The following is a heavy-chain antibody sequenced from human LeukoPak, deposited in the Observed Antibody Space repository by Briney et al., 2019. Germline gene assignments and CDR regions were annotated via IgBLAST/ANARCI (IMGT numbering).Heavy chain of an antibody. CDR1: GFTFSSYA. Sequence: GGSLRLSCAASGFTFSSYAMSWVRQAPGKGLEWVSAISGSGGSTYYADSVKGRFTISRDNSKNTLYLQMNSLRAEDTAVYYCAKDNEPYYYYGMDVWGQGTTVTVSS. CDR3: AKDNEPYYYYGMDV. CDR2: ISGSGGST. D-gene: IGHD1-1*01. J-gene: IGHJ6*02. V-gene: IGHV3-23*01.